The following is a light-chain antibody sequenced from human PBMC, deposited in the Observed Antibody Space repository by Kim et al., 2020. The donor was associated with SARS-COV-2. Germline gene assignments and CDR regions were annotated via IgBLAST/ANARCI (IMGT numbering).Light chain of an antibody. CDR3: QSWDSTNHL. CDR1: GGSVARTF. CDR2: EDK. V-gene: IGLV6-57*01. J-gene: IGLJ3*02. Sequence: GKTVTISCTRSGGSVARTFVQWYQQPPGSSPTIVIYEDKERPSGVPDQFSGSIDNSSSSASLTISGLKTEDEADYYCQSWDSTNHLFGGGTQLTVL.